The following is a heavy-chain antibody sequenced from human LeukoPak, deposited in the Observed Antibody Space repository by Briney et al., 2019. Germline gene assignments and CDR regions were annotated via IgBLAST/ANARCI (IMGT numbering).Heavy chain of an antibody. V-gene: IGHV1-46*01. J-gene: IGHJ4*02. CDR3: ARAWSYDSSGYYYHFDY. D-gene: IGHD3-22*01. Sequence: ASVKVSCKASGYTFTSYYMHWVRQAPGQGLEWMGIINPSGGSTSYAQKFQGRVTMTRDTFTSTVYMELSSLRSEDTAVYYCARAWSYDSSGYYYHFDYWGQGTLVTVSS. CDR1: GYTFTSYY. CDR2: INPSGGST.